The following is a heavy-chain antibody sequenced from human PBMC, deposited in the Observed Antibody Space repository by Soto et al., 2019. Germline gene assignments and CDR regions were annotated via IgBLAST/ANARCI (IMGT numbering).Heavy chain of an antibody. Sequence: SLRLSCAASGFTFSSYSMNWVRQAPGKGLEWVSSISSSSSYIYYADSVKGRFTISRDNAKNSLYLQMNSLRAEDTAVYYCARAYCSGGSCYSGDLFDYWGQGTLVTVSS. J-gene: IGHJ4*02. V-gene: IGHV3-21*01. CDR3: ARAYCSGGSCYSGDLFDY. CDR2: ISSSSSYI. D-gene: IGHD2-15*01. CDR1: GFTFSSYS.